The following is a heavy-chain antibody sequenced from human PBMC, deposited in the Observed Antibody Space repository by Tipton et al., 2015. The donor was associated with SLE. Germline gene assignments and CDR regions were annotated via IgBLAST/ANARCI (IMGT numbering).Heavy chain of an antibody. Sequence: TLSLTCTVSGGSISTYYWSWIRQPPGKELEWIGYVYRSGSTNYNRSLKSRVTTSVDTSKNQFSLKLSSVTASDTAVYYCARHEGHSGYNYGYFDSWGQGTLVTVSS. CDR3: ARHEGHSGYNYGYFDS. V-gene: IGHV4-4*09. D-gene: IGHD5-12*01. CDR1: GGSISTYY. CDR2: VYRSGST. J-gene: IGHJ4*03.